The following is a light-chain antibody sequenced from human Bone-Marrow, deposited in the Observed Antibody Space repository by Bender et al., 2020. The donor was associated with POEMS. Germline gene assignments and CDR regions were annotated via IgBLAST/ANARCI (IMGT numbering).Light chain of an antibody. CDR3: CSYASTSGVV. CDR2: EGT. V-gene: IGLV2-23*01. Sequence: QSALTQPASVSGSPGQSITISCTGSSTDVGSYNLVSWYQQHPGKAPKVIIYEGTKRPSGVSSRFSGSKAGNTASLTISGLQAEDEADYYCCSYASTSGVVFGGGTKLTVL. CDR1: STDVGSYNL. J-gene: IGLJ2*01.